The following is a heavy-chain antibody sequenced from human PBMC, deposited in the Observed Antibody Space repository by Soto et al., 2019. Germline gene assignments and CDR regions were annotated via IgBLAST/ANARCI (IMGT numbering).Heavy chain of an antibody. CDR1: GYSFTTYW. J-gene: IGHJ4*02. V-gene: IGHV5-10-1*01. CDR3: ASGGSGWNY. Sequence: EVQLVQSGAEVKEPGESLRISCEVSGYSFTTYWISWVRQMPGKGLEWMGRIAPSDSSTSYNPSFQGHVTISADNSISTAYLQWTSLKASDSAMYYCASGGSGWNYWGQGTLVTASS. D-gene: IGHD6-19*01. CDR2: IAPSDSST.